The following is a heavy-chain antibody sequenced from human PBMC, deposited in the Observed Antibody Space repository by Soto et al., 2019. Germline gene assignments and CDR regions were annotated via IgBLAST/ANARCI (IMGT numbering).Heavy chain of an antibody. CDR2: ISWNSGSI. V-gene: IGHV3-9*01. CDR3: AKDKGLPREGDDALDI. J-gene: IGHJ3*02. CDR1: GFTFDDYA. D-gene: IGHD3-16*01. Sequence: GGSLRLSCAASGFTFDDYAMHWVRQAPGKGLEWVSGISWNSGSIGYADSVKGRFTISRDNAKNSLYLQMNSLRAEDTALYYCAKDKGLPREGDDALDIWGQGTMVTVSS.